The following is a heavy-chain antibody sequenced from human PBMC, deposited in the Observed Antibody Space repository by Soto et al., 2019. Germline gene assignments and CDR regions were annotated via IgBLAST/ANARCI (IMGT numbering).Heavy chain of an antibody. J-gene: IGHJ6*02. CDR2: IYYSGST. D-gene: IGHD2-21*02. CDR1: GGSISSYY. Sequence: PSETLSLTCTVSGGSISSYYWSWIRQPPGKGLEWIGYIYYSGSTNYNPSLKSRVTISVDTSKNQFSLKLSSVTAADTAVYYCAKTGDSDYYYYYGMDVWGQGTTVT. CDR3: AKTGDSDYYYYYGMDV. V-gene: IGHV4-59*08.